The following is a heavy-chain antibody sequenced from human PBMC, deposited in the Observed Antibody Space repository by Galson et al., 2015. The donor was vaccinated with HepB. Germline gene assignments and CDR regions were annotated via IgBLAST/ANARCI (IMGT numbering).Heavy chain of an antibody. J-gene: IGHJ4*02. V-gene: IGHV3-23*01. CDR1: GFTFSSYA. CDR2: ISGSGGST. CDR3: ANQWLVGAVAAY. D-gene: IGHD6-19*01. Sequence: SLRLSCAASGFTFSSYAMSWVRQAPGKGLEWVSAISGSGGSTYYADSVKGRFTISRDNSKNTLYLQMNSLRAEDTAVYYCANQWLVGAVAAYWSQGTLVTVSS.